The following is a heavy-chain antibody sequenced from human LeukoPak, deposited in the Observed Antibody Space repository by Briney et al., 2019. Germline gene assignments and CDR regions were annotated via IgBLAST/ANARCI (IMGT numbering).Heavy chain of an antibody. J-gene: IGHJ3*02. D-gene: IGHD3-22*01. CDR1: GFTFSSYA. Sequence: GGSLRLSCAASGFTFSSYAMSWVRLAPGKGLEWVSAISGRGGSTYCADSVKGRFTISRDNSKNTLYLQMNSLRAEDTAVYYCAKDLSSGYYADAFDIWGQGTMVTVSS. CDR2: ISGRGGST. CDR3: AKDLSSGYYADAFDI. V-gene: IGHV3-23*01.